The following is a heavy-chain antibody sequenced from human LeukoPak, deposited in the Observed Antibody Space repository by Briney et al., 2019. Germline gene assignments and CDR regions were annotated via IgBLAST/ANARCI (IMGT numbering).Heavy chain of an antibody. Sequence: GGSLRLSCAASGFTFSSCDMHWVRQAPGKGLEWVAVISYDGSNKYYADSVKGRFTISRDNSKNTLYLQMNSLRAEDTAVYYCARGPERTGVGTRYYYDMDVWGQGTTVTVSS. D-gene: IGHD2-8*01. V-gene: IGHV3-30-3*01. J-gene: IGHJ6*02. CDR1: GFTFSSCD. CDR2: ISYDGSNK. CDR3: ARGPERTGVGTRYYYDMDV.